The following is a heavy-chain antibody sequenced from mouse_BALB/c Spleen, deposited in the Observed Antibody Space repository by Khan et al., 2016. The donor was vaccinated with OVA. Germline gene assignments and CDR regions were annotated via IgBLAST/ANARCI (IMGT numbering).Heavy chain of an antibody. Sequence: QVQLKESGAELARPGASVKLSCKASGYTFTDYYINWVKQRTGQGLEWIGEISPGSGDTYYNEKFKGKATLTADTSSSTAYMPLSSLPSEASAVYFGERMNYFGYTFAYWGQGTLVTVSA. CDR3: ERMNYFGYTFAY. CDR1: GYTFTDYY. J-gene: IGHJ3*01. V-gene: IGHV1-77*01. D-gene: IGHD1-2*01. CDR2: ISPGSGDT.